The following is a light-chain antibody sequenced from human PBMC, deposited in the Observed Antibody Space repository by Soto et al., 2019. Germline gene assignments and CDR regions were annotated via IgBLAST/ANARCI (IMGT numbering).Light chain of an antibody. CDR2: EVT. J-gene: IGLJ1*01. Sequence: QSVLTQPPSVSGSPGQSVTISCTGTSSDVGDYNHVSWYQQSPGTVPKLLIYEVTSRPSGVPDRFSGSKSGNTASLTISGPQAEDEADYYCNLYTSSNTYVFGTGTKVTVL. V-gene: IGLV2-18*01. CDR1: SSDVGDYNH. CDR3: NLYTSSNTYV.